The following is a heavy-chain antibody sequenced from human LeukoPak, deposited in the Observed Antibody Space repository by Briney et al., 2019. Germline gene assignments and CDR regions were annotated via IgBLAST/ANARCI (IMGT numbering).Heavy chain of an antibody. CDR1: GFTVSSNY. J-gene: IGHJ4*02. V-gene: IGHV3-7*01. D-gene: IGHD2-15*01. Sequence: GGSLRLSCAASGFTVSSNYMSWVRQAPGKGLEWVANINQEESEKYYVDSVKGRFTISRDNAKNSLYLQMNSLRAEDTAVYYCARDGHYCSGGSCYWGYFDYWGQGTLVTVSS. CDR3: ARDGHYCSGGSCYWGYFDY. CDR2: INQEESEK.